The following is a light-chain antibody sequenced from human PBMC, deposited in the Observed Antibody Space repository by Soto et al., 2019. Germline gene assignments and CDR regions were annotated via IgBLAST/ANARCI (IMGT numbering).Light chain of an antibody. CDR1: QSIRYY. J-gene: IGKJ1*01. V-gene: IGKV1-5*01. Sequence: DIQLTQSPPTLSASVGDRVTITCRASQSIRYYLAWYQQMPGKAPKLLIYGASSLQSGVPSRFSGSGSGTEFTLTISSLQPDDFATYYCQQYNSYSSTFGQGTKVDIK. CDR2: GAS. CDR3: QQYNSYSST.